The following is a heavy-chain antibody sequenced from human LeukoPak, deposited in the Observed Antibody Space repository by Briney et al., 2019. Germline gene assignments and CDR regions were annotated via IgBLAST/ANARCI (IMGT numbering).Heavy chain of an antibody. Sequence: GGSLRLSCAASGFTFSSYAMHWVRQAPGKGLEWVAVISYDGSNKYYADSVKGRFTISRDNSKNTLYLQMNSLRAEDTAVYYCARVCRMITFGGVCYWGQGTLVTVSS. CDR1: GFTFSSYA. J-gene: IGHJ4*02. CDR2: ISYDGSNK. D-gene: IGHD3-16*01. CDR3: ARVCRMITFGGVCY. V-gene: IGHV3-30-3*01.